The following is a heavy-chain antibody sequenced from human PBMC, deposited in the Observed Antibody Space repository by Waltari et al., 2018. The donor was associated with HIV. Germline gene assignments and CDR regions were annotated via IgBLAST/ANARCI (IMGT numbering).Heavy chain of an antibody. Sequence: QVQLQQWGAGLLKPSETLSLTCAVYGGSFSGYYWSWIRQPPGKGLEWIGEINHSGSTNYNPSLKSRVTISVDTSKNQFSLKLSSVTAADTAVYYCARREGNNGFDYWGQGTLVTVSS. CDR2: INHSGST. V-gene: IGHV4-34*01. CDR1: GGSFSGYY. J-gene: IGHJ4*02. CDR3: ARREGNNGFDY. D-gene: IGHD1-1*01.